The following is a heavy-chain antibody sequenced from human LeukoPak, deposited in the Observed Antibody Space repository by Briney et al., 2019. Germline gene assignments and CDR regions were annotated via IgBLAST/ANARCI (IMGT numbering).Heavy chain of an antibody. CDR2: IIPILGIA. D-gene: IGHD4-11*01. CDR3: ARDRSNSDY. J-gene: IGHJ4*02. V-gene: IGHV1-69*04. Sequence: GASVKVSCKASGGTFSSYAISWVRQAPGQGLEWMGRIIPILGIANYAQKFQGRVTITADKSTSTAYMELRSLTSDDTAVYYCARDRSNSDYWGQGTLVTVSA. CDR1: GGTFSSYA.